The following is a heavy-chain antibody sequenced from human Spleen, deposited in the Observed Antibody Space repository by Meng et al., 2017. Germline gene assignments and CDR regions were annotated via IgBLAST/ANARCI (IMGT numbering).Heavy chain of an antibody. J-gene: IGHJ4*02. CDR1: GFNFGDYI. CDR2: INGDGTST. Sequence: GESLKISCGASGFNFGDYIMHWVRQSPGKGLEWISRINGDGTSTAYADSVKGRFTISRDNAKNTLYLQMNSLRAEDTSTYYCAREWGAGYYPIDNWGQGTLVTVSS. V-gene: IGHV3-74*01. D-gene: IGHD1-26*01. CDR3: AREWGAGYYPIDN.